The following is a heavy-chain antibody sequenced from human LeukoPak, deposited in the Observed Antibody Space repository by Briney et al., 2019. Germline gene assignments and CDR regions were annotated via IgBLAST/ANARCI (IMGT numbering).Heavy chain of an antibody. Sequence: GGSLRLSCAASGFTFSSYALSWVRQAPGKGLECVSAISGSGGSTYSADSLKGRFTISRDNSKNTLYLQINRLRADDTAVFYCARGGLGSAFDNWGQGTLVTVSS. CDR1: GFTFSSYA. J-gene: IGHJ4*02. CDR3: ARGGLGSAFDN. D-gene: IGHD6-19*01. CDR2: ISGSGGST. V-gene: IGHV3-23*01.